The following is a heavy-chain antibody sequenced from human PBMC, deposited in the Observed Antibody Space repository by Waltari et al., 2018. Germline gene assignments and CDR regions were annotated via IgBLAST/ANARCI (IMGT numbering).Heavy chain of an antibody. D-gene: IGHD3-16*01. CDR2: IYYSGST. CDR1: VGSIRSHS. Sequence: QVQLQESGPGLVKPSETLSLTGTVSVGSIRSHSWSWIRQPPGKGLEWIGYIYYSGSTNYNPSLKSRVTISVDTSKNQFSLKLSSVTAADTAVYYCATPGGNYYYGMDVWGQGTTVTVSS. J-gene: IGHJ6*02. CDR3: ATPGGNYYYGMDV. V-gene: IGHV4-59*11.